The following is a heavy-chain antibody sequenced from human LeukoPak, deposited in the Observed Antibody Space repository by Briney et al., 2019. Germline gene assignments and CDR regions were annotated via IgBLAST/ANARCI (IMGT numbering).Heavy chain of an antibody. CDR1: GYTFAGYY. V-gene: IGHV1-2*02. CDR2: INPDSGGT. CDR3: ARDRSRILDY. J-gene: IGHJ4*02. D-gene: IGHD1-26*01. Sequence: GASVKVSCKASGYTFAGYYMHWVRQAPGQGLEWMGWINPDSGGTNYAQKFQGRVTMTRDTSTSTAYVELSRLRSDDTAVYYCARDRSRILDYWGQGTLVTVSS.